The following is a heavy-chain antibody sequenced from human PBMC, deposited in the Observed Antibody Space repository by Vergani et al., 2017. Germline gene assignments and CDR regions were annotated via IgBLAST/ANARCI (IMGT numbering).Heavy chain of an antibody. J-gene: IGHJ4*02. CDR3: ARDRTMITFGGV. CDR2: IYSGGST. V-gene: IGHV3-66*01. CDR1: GFTVSSNY. Sequence: EVQLVESGGGLVQPGGSLRLSCAASGFTVSSNYMSWVRQAPGKGLEWVSVIYSGGSTYYADSVKGRFTISRDNSKNTLYLQMNSLRAEDTAVYYCARDRTMITFGGVGGQGTLVTVSS. D-gene: IGHD3-16*01.